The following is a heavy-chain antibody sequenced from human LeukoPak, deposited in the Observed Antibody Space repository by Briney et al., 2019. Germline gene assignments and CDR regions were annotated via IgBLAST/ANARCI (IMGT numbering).Heavy chain of an antibody. Sequence: GESLKISCKGSGYSFTSYWIGWVRQMPGKGLEWMGIIYPDDPDTTYSPSFQGQVTISADKSISIVYLQWTSLKASDTATYYCARHASGSDWFDPWGQGTLVTVSS. CDR1: GYSFTSYW. V-gene: IGHV5-51*01. CDR3: ARHASGSDWFDP. D-gene: IGHD1-26*01. CDR2: IYPDDPDT. J-gene: IGHJ5*02.